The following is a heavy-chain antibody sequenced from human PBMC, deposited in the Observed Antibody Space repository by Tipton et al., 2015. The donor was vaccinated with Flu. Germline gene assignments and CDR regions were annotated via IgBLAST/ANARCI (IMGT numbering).Heavy chain of an antibody. CDR1: GGSSTSGSYY. CDR3: AIRYNSGYDY. D-gene: IGHD6-25*01. V-gene: IGHV4-61*02. Sequence: TLSLTCTVSGGSSTSGSYYWSWIRQPAGKGLEWIGRIYPSGSTNYNPSLRSRVTISVDTSKNQFSLTLSSVTAADTAVYYCAIRYNSGYDYWGQGTLVTVSS. J-gene: IGHJ4*02. CDR2: IYPSGST.